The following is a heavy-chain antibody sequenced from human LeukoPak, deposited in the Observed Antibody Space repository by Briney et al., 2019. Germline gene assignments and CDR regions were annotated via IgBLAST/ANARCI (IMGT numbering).Heavy chain of an antibody. Sequence: GGSLRLSCAASGFTFSSYSMNWVRQAPGKGLEWVSSISSSSSYIYYADSVKGRFTISRDNAENSLYLQMNSLRAEDTAVYYCARSGYSSGGFDYWGQGTLVTVSS. CDR3: ARSGYSSGGFDY. J-gene: IGHJ4*02. CDR2: ISSSSSYI. CDR1: GFTFSSYS. D-gene: IGHD6-19*01. V-gene: IGHV3-21*01.